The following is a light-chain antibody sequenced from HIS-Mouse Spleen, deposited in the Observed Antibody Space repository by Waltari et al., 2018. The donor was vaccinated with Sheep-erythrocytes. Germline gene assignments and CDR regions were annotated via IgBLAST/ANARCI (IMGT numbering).Light chain of an antibody. Sequence: DIVMTQSPLSLPVTPGEPASISCRSSQSLLHSNGYNYLDWYLQKPGQSPPLLIYLGSNRASGVPDRFSGSGSGTDFTLKISRVEAEDVGVYYSMQALQTPRTFGQGTKVEIK. CDR2: LGS. CDR1: QSLLHSNGYNY. J-gene: IGKJ1*01. V-gene: IGKV2-28*01. CDR3: MQALQTPRT.